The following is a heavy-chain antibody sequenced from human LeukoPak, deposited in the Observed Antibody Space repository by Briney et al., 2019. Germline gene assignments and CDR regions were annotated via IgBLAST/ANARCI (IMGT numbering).Heavy chain of an antibody. CDR2: IYYSGST. V-gene: IGHV4-59*01. D-gene: IGHD1-26*01. CDR1: GGSISSYY. CDR3: AREGGYSGSYFDY. J-gene: IGHJ4*02. Sequence: PSETLSLTCTVSGGSISSYYGSWIRQPPGKGLEWIGYIYYSGSTNYNPSLKSRVTLSVDTSKNQFSLKLSSVTAADTAVYYCAREGGYSGSYFDYWGQGTLVTVSS.